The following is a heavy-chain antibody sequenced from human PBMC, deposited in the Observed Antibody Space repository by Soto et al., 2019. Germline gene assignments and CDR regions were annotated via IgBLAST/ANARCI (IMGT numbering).Heavy chain of an antibody. V-gene: IGHV3-23*01. CDR3: AKRVPHHYDH. J-gene: IGHJ4*02. CDR1: GFTFTSYP. Sequence: GGSLRLSCAASGFTFTSYPMSWVRQTPGEGLEWVSSISVTGGNTYYADAVKGRFTISRDNSKNTLYLQMNSLGGEDTAVYYCAKRVPHHYDHWGQGTLVTVSS. CDR2: ISVTGGNT.